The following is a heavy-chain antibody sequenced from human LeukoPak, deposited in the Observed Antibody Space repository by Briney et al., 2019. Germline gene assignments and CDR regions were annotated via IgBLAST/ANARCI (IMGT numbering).Heavy chain of an antibody. J-gene: IGHJ4*02. D-gene: IGHD3-16*01. CDR3: APTAEAYTSWWKV. V-gene: IGHV1-2*02. CDR1: GYKFIDDY. CDR2: VNPDSGFT. Sequence: ASVKVSCTASGYKFIDDYMHWVRQAPGQGLEFMGWVNPDSGFTNYARKFKGRVTMTRDTSISTAYLEVRSLTSDDTAVYYCAPTAEAYTSWWKVWGQGTLVTVSS.